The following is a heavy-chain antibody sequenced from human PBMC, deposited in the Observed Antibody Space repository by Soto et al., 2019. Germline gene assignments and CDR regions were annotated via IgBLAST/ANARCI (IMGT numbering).Heavy chain of an antibody. CDR2: ISGNGAGT. D-gene: IGHD3-3*01. V-gene: IGHV3-23*01. Sequence: EVKLLESGGGLAQPGGSLRLSCVGSGFTFDSYATSWVRQAPGKGLQWISAISGNGAGTDYAHSVKGRFTISRDNSKNTVHLQMNSLRAEDTALYYCAKDTVGGYSFWSGYYSDGLDVWGQGTMVTVSS. CDR3: AKDTVGGYSFWSGYYSDGLDV. CDR1: GFTFDSYA. J-gene: IGHJ3*01.